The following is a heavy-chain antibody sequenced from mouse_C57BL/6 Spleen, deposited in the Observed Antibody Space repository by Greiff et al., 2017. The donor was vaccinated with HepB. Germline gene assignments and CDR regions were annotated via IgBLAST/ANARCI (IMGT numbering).Heavy chain of an antibody. CDR3: ARGSSYRYFDV. D-gene: IGHD1-1*01. V-gene: IGHV1-69*01. CDR2: IDPSDSYT. J-gene: IGHJ1*03. CDR1: GYTFTSYW. Sequence: QVQLQQPGAELVMPGASVKLSCKASGYTFTSYWMHWVKQRPGQGLEWIGEIDPSDSYTNYNQKFKGKSTLTVDKSSSTAYMQLSSLTSEDSAVYYSARGSSYRYFDVWGTGTTVTVSS.